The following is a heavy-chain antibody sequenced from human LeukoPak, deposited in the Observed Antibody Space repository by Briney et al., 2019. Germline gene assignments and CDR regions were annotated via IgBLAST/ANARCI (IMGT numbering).Heavy chain of an antibody. CDR3: ARDTYSSGWLGDYYYYMDV. Sequence: GGSLRLSCAASGFTFSSYEMNWVRQAPGKGLEWVSYISSSGSTIYYADSVKGRFTISRDNAKNSLYLQINSLRAEDTAVYYCARDTYSSGWLGDYYYYMDVWGKGTTVTISS. D-gene: IGHD6-19*01. CDR1: GFTFSSYE. CDR2: ISSSGSTI. J-gene: IGHJ6*03. V-gene: IGHV3-48*03.